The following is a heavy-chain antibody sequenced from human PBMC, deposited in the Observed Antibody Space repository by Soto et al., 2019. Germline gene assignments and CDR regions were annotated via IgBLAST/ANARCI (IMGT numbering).Heavy chain of an antibody. Sequence: SVKVSCKASVGSFSTSAINWVRQAPGQGLEWMGGIIPMFGIVNYAQRVQGRVTITADESTNIAYMELSSLRSEDTDVYYCARGEMALDSWGQGTLVTVSS. CDR1: VGSFSTSA. J-gene: IGHJ4*02. CDR2: IIPMFGIV. CDR3: ARGEMALDS. D-gene: IGHD1-26*01. V-gene: IGHV1-69*13.